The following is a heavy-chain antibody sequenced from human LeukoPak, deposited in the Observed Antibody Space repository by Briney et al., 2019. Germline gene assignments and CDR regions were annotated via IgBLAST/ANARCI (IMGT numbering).Heavy chain of an antibody. CDR3: ARGVAMAREY. J-gene: IGHJ4*02. CDR1: GGTFSSYA. V-gene: IGHV1-46*01. D-gene: IGHD5-18*01. Sequence: ASVKVSCKASGGTFSSYAISWVRQAPGQGLEWMGIINPSGGSTSYAQKFQGRVTMTRDTSTSTVYMELSSLRSEDTAVYYCARGVAMAREYWGQGTLVTVSS. CDR2: INPSGGST.